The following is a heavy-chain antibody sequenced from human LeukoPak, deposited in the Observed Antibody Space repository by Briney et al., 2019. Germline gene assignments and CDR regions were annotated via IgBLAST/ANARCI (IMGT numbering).Heavy chain of an antibody. Sequence: SETLSLTCTVSGGSISSSSYYWGWIRQPPGKGLEWIGSIYYSGSSFDNPALKTRVTISVDTSKNQFSLKLSSVTAADTAVYYCARHRSGWLQSSFDYWGQGTLGTVSS. D-gene: IGHD5-24*01. CDR1: GGSISSSSYY. CDR3: ARHRSGWLQSSFDY. V-gene: IGHV4-39*01. CDR2: IYYSGSS. J-gene: IGHJ4*02.